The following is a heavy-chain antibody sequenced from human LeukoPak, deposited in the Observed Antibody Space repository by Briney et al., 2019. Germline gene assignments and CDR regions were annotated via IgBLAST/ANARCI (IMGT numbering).Heavy chain of an antibody. CDR1: GFTFNTYA. Sequence: GGSLRLSCAASGFTFNTYAMSWVRQAPGKGLEWVSAISGSGGTTYHADSVKGRFTISRDNSKNTLYLQMNSLRAEDAAVYYCARRGGIHLDYFDYWGQGTLVTVSS. CDR3: ARRGGIHLDYFDY. D-gene: IGHD3-16*01. J-gene: IGHJ4*02. CDR2: ISGSGGTT. V-gene: IGHV3-23*01.